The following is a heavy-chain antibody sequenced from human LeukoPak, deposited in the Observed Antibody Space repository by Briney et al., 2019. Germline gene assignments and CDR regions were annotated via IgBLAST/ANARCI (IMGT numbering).Heavy chain of an antibody. CDR3: ARNQGGPWLLSDY. CDR1: GLTFSNYE. D-gene: IGHD3-22*01. J-gene: IGHJ4*02. V-gene: IGHV3-48*03. Sequence: GGSLRLSCEVSGLTFSNYEMNWVRQAPGKGLEWVSYIGTSGSNIYYADSVKGRFTISRDNAKNSLYLRMNSLRVEDTAVYYCARNQGGPWLLSDYWGQGALVTVSS. CDR2: IGTSGSNI.